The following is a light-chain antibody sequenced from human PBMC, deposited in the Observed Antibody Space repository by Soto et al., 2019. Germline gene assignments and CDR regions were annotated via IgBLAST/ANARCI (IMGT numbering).Light chain of an antibody. Sequence: AIRMTQSPSSLSASTGDRVTITCRASQGISSYLAWYQQKPGKAPKLLIYAASTLQSGVPSRFSGSGSGTDFTLTISCLQSEDFATYYCQQYDSYPPVTFGPGTKVDIK. V-gene: IGKV1-8*01. J-gene: IGKJ3*01. CDR1: QGISSY. CDR2: AAS. CDR3: QQYDSYPPVT.